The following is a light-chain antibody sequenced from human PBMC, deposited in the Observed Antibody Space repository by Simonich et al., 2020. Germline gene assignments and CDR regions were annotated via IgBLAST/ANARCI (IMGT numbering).Light chain of an antibody. Sequence: QSALTQPASVSGSPGQSITISCTGTSSDVGGYNYVSWYQQHPGKAPKLMIYDGSQPPPGVSNRFSGSNTGNTASLTISGLQAEDEADYYCSSYTSSSTLVFGGGTKLTVL. CDR3: SSYTSSSTLV. CDR2: DGS. CDR1: SSDVGGYNY. V-gene: IGLV2-14*01. J-gene: IGLJ3*02.